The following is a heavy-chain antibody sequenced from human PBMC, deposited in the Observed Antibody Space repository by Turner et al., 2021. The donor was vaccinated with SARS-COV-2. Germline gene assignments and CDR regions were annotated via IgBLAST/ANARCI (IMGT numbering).Heavy chain of an antibody. D-gene: IGHD3-22*01. Sequence: EVQLVESGGGLVKPGGSLRLSCAASGFTFSSYSMNWVRQAPGKGLEWFSSFSSSSSYIYYADSVKGRFTISRDNAKNSLYLQMNSLRAEDTAVYYCARARWHYYDSSGYYPDAFDIWGQGTMVTVSS. J-gene: IGHJ3*02. CDR1: GFTFSSYS. CDR2: FSSSSSYI. V-gene: IGHV3-21*01. CDR3: ARARWHYYDSSGYYPDAFDI.